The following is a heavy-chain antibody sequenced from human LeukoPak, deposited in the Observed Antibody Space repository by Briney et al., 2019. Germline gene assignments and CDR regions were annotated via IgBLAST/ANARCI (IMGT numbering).Heavy chain of an antibody. V-gene: IGHV3-23*01. CDR3: AKAVWGSYLFDY. CDR2: ISGSGGST. CDR1: GFTFSSYA. J-gene: IGHJ4*02. Sequence: GGSLRLSCAASGFTFSSYAMSWVRQAPGKGLEWVSAISGSGGSTYYADSVKGQFTISRDNSKNTLYLQMNSLRAEDTAVYYCAKAVWGSYLFDYWGQGTLVTVSS. D-gene: IGHD3-16*02.